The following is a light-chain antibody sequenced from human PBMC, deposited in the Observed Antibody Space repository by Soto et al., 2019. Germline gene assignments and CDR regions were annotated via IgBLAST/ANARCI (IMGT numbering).Light chain of an antibody. CDR1: QTITFY. V-gene: IGKV1-39*01. CDR3: QQTYPPPFT. J-gene: IGKJ2*01. CDR2: GAN. Sequence: DIQMTQSPSSLSASVGDTVAITCRASQTITFYLNWYQQEPGKPPKLLIYGANTLQGGVPSRFSAGGSGTDFTLTINNLQPEDFATYYFQQTYPPPFTFGQGTKLQI.